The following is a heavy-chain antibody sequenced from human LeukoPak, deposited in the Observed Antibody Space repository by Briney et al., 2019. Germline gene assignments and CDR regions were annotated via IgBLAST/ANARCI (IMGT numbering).Heavy chain of an antibody. D-gene: IGHD1-26*01. V-gene: IGHV4-34*01. CDR2: INHSGST. Sequence: PSETLSLTCAVYGVSFSGYYWSWIRQPPGKGLEWIGEINHSGSTNYNPSLKSRVTISVDTSKNQFSLKLSSVTAADTAVYYCARGSGRTRGGFDYWGQGTLVTVSS. J-gene: IGHJ4*02. CDR3: ARGSGRTRGGFDY. CDR1: GVSFSGYY.